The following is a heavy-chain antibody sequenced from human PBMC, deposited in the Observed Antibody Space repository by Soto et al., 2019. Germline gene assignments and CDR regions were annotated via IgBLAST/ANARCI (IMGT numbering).Heavy chain of an antibody. CDR2: MNPNSGNT. V-gene: IGHV1-8*01. CDR3: ARLKQDYAVA. J-gene: IGHJ4*02. D-gene: IGHD3-16*01. CDR1: GYTFTSYD. Sequence: QVQLVQSGAEVKKPGASVKVSCKASGYTFTSYDINWVRQATGQGLEWMGWMNPNSGNTAYAQKFQGRVTMPRTTSISTASMELSSLTSEATAVYYCARLKQDYAVAWGQGALVTFSS.